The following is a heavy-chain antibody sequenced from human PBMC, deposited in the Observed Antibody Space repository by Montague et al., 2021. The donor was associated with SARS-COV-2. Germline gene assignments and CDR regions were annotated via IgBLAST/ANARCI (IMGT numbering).Heavy chain of an antibody. CDR3: ARDQAAAGPEIYFYYYGMDV. V-gene: IGHV3-30*04. J-gene: IGHJ6*02. CDR1: GFPFSNYA. CDR2: ISYDGSNK. D-gene: IGHD6-13*01. Sequence: SLRPSCAASGFPFSNYAMHWVRQAPGKGLEWVAVISYDGSNKYYADSVKGRFTISRDNSKNTLYLQMNSLRAEDTAVYYCARDQAAAGPEIYFYYYGMDVWGQGTTVTVSS.